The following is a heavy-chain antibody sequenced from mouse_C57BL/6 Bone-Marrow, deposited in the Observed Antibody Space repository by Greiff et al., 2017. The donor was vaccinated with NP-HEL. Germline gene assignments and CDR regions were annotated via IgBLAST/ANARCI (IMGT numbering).Heavy chain of an antibody. D-gene: IGHD1-1*01. J-gene: IGHJ1*03. V-gene: IGHV5-6*02. CDR3: ARRYYGYWYFDV. CDR2: ISSGGSYT. CDR1: GFTFSSYG. Sequence: DVKLVESGGDLVKPGGSLKLSCAASGFTFSSYGMSWVRQTPDKRLEWVATISSGGSYTYYPDSVKGRFTISRDNAKNTLYLQMSSLKSEDTAMYYCARRYYGYWYFDVWGTGTTVTVSS.